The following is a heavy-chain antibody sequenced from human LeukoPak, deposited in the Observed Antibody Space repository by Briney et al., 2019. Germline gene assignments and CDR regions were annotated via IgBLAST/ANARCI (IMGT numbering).Heavy chain of an antibody. V-gene: IGHV3-48*02. CDR2: ISTYTSIR. CDR3: ASITMTPYSMDV. D-gene: IGHD3-22*01. Sequence: GGSLRLSCAASVLTFNNCALNWVRQAPGKGLEWGSYISTYTSIRYYADSVKGRFTVSTDNAKNSLYLQMNNLRDEDTAVYYCASITMTPYSMDVWGQGTTVTVSS. J-gene: IGHJ6*02. CDR1: VLTFNNCA.